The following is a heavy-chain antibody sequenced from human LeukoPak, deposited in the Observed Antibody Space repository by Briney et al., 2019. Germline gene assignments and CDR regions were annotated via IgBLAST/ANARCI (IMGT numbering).Heavy chain of an antibody. D-gene: IGHD3-10*01. V-gene: IGHV3-74*03. CDR3: ARDRWFGE. Sequence: GGSLRLSCAASGFTFSSYVMHWVRQAPGKGLIWVSRISHDATITTYADSVKGRFTISRDNAKNTLYLQMNSLRAEDTAVYYCARDRWFGEWGQGTLVTVSS. CDR2: ISHDATIT. J-gene: IGHJ4*02. CDR1: GFTFSSYV.